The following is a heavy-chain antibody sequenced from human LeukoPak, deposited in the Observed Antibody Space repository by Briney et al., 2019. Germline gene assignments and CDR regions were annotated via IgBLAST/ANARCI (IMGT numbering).Heavy chain of an antibody. CDR3: APTNSNWYYFDY. J-gene: IGHJ4*02. CDR2: INPSSGVT. CDR1: GYTFTGYY. Sequence: ASVKVSCKTSGYTFTGYYMHWVRQAPGQGLEWMGWINPSSGVTNYAQKFQGRVTMTRDTSINTAYMELSRLTSDDTAVYYCAPTNSNWYYFDYWGQGTLVTVSS. D-gene: IGHD6-13*01. V-gene: IGHV1-2*02.